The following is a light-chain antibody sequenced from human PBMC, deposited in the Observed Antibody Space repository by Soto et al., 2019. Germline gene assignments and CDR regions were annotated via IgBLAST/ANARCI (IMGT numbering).Light chain of an antibody. CDR1: QSVSSN. J-gene: IGKJ4*01. Sequence: ETVMTQSPATLSVSPGERATLSCRASQSVSSNLAWYQQKPGQAPRLLIYGASTRATGIPARFSGSGSGTEFTLTISSLQSEDFAVYYCQQYNDWPPPTFGGGTKVEI. CDR2: GAS. CDR3: QQYNDWPPPT. V-gene: IGKV3-15*01.